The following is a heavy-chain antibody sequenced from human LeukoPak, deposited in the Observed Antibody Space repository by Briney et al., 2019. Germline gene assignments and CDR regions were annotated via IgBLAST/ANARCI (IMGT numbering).Heavy chain of an antibody. CDR2: INHSGST. Sequence: SETLCLTCAVYGGSFSGYYWSWIRQPPGKGVEWIGEINHSGSTNYNPSLKSRVTISVDTSKNQFSLKLSSVTAADTAVYYCARIGRYCSSTSCYTIVWGSSWYGPYYFDYWGQGTLVTVSS. CDR3: ARIGRYCSSTSCYTIVWGSSWYGPYYFDY. V-gene: IGHV4-34*01. CDR1: GGSFSGYY. J-gene: IGHJ4*02. D-gene: IGHD2-2*02.